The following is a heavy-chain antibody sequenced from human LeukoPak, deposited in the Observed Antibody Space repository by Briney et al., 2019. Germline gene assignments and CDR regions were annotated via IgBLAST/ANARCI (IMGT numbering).Heavy chain of an antibody. V-gene: IGHV1-2*02. J-gene: IGHJ4*02. CDR1: GYTFTGYY. CDR3: ARGSTYSSSWLNDY. CDR2: INPNSGGT. Sequence: GPVKVSCNASGYTFTGYYMHWVRQAPGQGLEWIGLINPNSGGTNYAHKFQGRVTMTRDTSISTAYMELSRLRSDDTAVYYCARGSTYSSSWLNDYWGQGTLVTVSS. D-gene: IGHD6-13*01.